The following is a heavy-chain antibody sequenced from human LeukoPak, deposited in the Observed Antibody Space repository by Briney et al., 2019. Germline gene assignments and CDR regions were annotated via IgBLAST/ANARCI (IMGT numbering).Heavy chain of an antibody. J-gene: IGHJ4*02. CDR3: VSPRGFSYGYFDY. CDR2: INYSGAT. V-gene: IGHV4-34*01. D-gene: IGHD5-18*01. Sequence: SETLSLTCSVYGGSFSGYFWSWIRQPPGMGLEWIGEINYSGATGYNPSLKSRVTISVDTSKNQVSLKLRSVTAADTAVYYCVSPRGFSYGYFDYWGQGTLVTVSS. CDR1: GGSFSGYF.